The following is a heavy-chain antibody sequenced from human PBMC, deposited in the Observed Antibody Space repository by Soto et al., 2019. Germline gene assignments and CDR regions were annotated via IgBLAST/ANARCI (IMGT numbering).Heavy chain of an antibody. V-gene: IGHV1-69*12. CDR3: ARSPLAARSKLYYGMDV. Sequence: QVQLVQSGAEVKKPGSSVNVSCKASGGTFSSYAISWVRQAPGQGLEWMGGIIPIFGTANYAQKFQGRVTITADESTSTAYMELSSLRSEDTAVYYCARSPLAARSKLYYGMDVWGQGTTVTVSS. J-gene: IGHJ6*02. CDR2: IIPIFGTA. D-gene: IGHD6-6*01. CDR1: GGTFSSYA.